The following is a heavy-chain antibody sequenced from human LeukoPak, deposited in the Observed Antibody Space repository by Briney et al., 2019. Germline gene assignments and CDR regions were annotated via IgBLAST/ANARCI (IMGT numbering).Heavy chain of an antibody. CDR2: ISGSGGST. CDR1: GFTFSNYG. CDR3: AKDPRRRPIAVAWYMEYYYYYMDV. J-gene: IGHJ6*03. D-gene: IGHD6-19*01. Sequence: PGGSLRLSCAASGFTFSNYGMSWVRQAPGKGLEWVSAISGSGGSTYYADSVKGRFTISRDNSKNTLYLQMNSLRAEDTAVYYCAKDPRRRPIAVAWYMEYYYYYMDVWGKGTTVTVSS. V-gene: IGHV3-23*01.